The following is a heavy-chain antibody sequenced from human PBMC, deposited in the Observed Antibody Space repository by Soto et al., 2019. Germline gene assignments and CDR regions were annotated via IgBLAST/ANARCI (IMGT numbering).Heavy chain of an antibody. Sequence: QVQLVESGGGLVKPGGSLRLSCAASGFTFSDYYMSWIRQAPGKGLEWVSYISSSGSTIYYADSVKGRFTISRDNAKNSLYLQMNSLRAEDTAVYYCARDKKRSATEKNAGGYFDYWGQGTLVTVSS. J-gene: IGHJ4*02. CDR2: ISSSGSTI. V-gene: IGHV3-11*01. CDR1: GFTFSDYY. D-gene: IGHD2-15*01. CDR3: ARDKKRSATEKNAGGYFDY.